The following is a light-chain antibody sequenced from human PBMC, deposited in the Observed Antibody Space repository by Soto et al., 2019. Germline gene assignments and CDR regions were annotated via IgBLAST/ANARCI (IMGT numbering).Light chain of an antibody. CDR1: QSVSSN. J-gene: IGKJ2*01. V-gene: IGKV3-15*01. CDR2: GAS. CDR3: QQYNNWPPT. Sequence: EIVMTQSPATLSVSPGERATLSCRASQSVSSNLAWYQQKPGQAPRLLIYGASTRATGIPARFSGSGSGTEFTLTISILQSEDFAVYYCQQYNNWPPTFCQGTKLQIK.